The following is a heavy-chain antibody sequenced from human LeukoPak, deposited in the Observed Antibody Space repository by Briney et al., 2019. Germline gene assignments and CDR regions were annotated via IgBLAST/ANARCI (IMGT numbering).Heavy chain of an antibody. Sequence: PGGSLRLSCAASGFTFDDYGMSWVRQAPGKGLEWVANIKQDGSEKHYVDSVKGRFTISRDNAKNSLYLQMNSLRAEDTAVYYCARYYSNYGNWFDPWGQGTLVTVSS. J-gene: IGHJ5*02. CDR3: ARYYSNYGNWFDP. CDR1: GFTFDDYG. D-gene: IGHD4-11*01. CDR2: IKQDGSEK. V-gene: IGHV3-7*01.